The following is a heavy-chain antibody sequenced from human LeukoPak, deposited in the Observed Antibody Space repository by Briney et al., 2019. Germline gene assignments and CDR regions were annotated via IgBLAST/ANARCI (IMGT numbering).Heavy chain of an antibody. V-gene: IGHV4-4*07. D-gene: IGHD3-10*01. Sequence: PSETLSLTCTVSGGSISNYYWSWIRQPAGMGLEWIGRIYASGSTNYNPPLTSRVTMSVDTSNNQFSLNLSSVTAADTAVYYCARTSARGAQFDYWGQGTLVTVSS. CDR1: GGSISNYY. CDR2: IYASGST. J-gene: IGHJ4*02. CDR3: ARTSARGAQFDY.